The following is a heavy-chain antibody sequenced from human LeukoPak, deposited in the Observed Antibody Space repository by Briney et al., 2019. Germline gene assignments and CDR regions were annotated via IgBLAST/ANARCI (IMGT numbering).Heavy chain of an antibody. Sequence: GGSLRLSCAASGFTFSSYSMNWVRQAPGKGLEWVSSISSSSSYIYYADSVKGRFTISSDNAKNSLYLQMNSLRAEDTAVYYCARESAVADFDYWGQGTLVTVSS. J-gene: IGHJ4*02. D-gene: IGHD6-19*01. CDR1: GFTFSSYS. CDR3: ARESAVADFDY. V-gene: IGHV3-21*01. CDR2: ISSSSSYI.